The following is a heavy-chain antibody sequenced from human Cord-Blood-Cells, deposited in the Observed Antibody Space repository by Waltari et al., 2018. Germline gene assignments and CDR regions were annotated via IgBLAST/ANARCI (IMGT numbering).Heavy chain of an antibody. J-gene: IGHJ3*02. CDR1: GGSISSSSYY. CDR2: IYYSGST. V-gene: IGHV4-39*01. D-gene: IGHD1-26*01. CDR3: ARQYSGSSHDAFDI. Sequence: QLQLQESGPGLVKPSEPLSLTCTVSGGSISSSSYYWGWIRQPPGKGLEWIGSIYYSGSTYYNPSLKSRVTISVDTSKNQFSLKLSSVTAADTAVYYCARQYSGSSHDAFDIWGQGTMVTVSS.